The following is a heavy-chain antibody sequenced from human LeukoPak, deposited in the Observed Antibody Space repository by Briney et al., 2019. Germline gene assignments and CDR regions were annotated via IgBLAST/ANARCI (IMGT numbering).Heavy chain of an antibody. V-gene: IGHV4-31*03. CDR2: IHYRENP. J-gene: IGHJ5*02. Sequence: SQTLSLTCTLSGGPISRDDYTWKWIRHLPGKGLEWNGYIHYRENPYYNPYLKSRLTMSLGMSKNLFSLNLSSVIAADTAVYYCARAEVAMCGVAPNWFDPWGLGTLVIVSS. CDR3: ARAEVAMCGVAPNWFDP. D-gene: IGHD3-3*01. CDR1: GGPISRDDYT.